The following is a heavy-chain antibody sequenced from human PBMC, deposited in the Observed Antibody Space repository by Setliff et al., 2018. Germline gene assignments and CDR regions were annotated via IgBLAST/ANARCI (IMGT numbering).Heavy chain of an antibody. CDR3: ATGQHSGSWTLDQ. CDR2: INAGNGDT. CDR1: GYTFTNYA. Sequence: ASVKVSCKASGYTFTNYAIHWVRQAPGQRLEWMGWINAGNGDTKYSQDFQGRVTIIRDTSATKAYVELHSLRSDDTAVYYCATGQHSGSWTLDQWGQGTLGTVS. V-gene: IGHV1-3*01. J-gene: IGHJ4*02. D-gene: IGHD6-13*01.